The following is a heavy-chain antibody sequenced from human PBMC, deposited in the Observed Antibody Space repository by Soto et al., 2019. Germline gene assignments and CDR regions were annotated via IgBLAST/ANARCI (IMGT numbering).Heavy chain of an antibody. D-gene: IGHD4-17*01. CDR1: GGSISSYY. V-gene: IGHV4-59*01. Sequence: QVQLQESGPGLVKPSETLSLTCTVSGGSISSYYWSWIRQPPGKGLEWIGYIYYSGSTNYNPSLKCRVXXSXDXXKHQFSLKLSSVTAADTAVYYCASAPYGDYWYFDLWGRGTLVTVSS. J-gene: IGHJ2*01. CDR2: IYYSGST. CDR3: ASAPYGDYWYFDL.